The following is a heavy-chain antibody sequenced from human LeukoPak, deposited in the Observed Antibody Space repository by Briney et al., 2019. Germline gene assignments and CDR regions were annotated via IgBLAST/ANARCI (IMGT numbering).Heavy chain of an antibody. V-gene: IGHV3-23*01. D-gene: IGHD5-24*01. Sequence: PGGSLRLSCAASGFTFTNYAMNWVRQAPGKGLEWVSVITNNGGATDYADSVKGRFTISRDNSKNTLFLQMNSLRAEDTAVYYCAGRDDYKDAYWGQGTLVTVSS. CDR1: GFTFTNYA. CDR2: ITNNGGAT. J-gene: IGHJ4*02. CDR3: AGRDDYKDAY.